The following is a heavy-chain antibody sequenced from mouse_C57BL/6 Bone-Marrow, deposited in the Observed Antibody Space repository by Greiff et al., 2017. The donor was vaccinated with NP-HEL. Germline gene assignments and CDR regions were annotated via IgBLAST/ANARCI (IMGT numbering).Heavy chain of an antibody. CDR2: ISSGSSTI. CDR1: GFTFSDYG. J-gene: IGHJ3*01. V-gene: IGHV5-17*01. Sequence: EVQLQQSGGGLVKPGGSLKLSCAASGFTFSDYGMHWVRQAPEKGLEWVAYISSGSSTIYYADTVKGRFTISRDNAKNTLFLQMTSLRSEDTAMYYCAYGYDGFAFWGQGTLVTVSA. D-gene: IGHD2-2*01. CDR3: AYGYDGFAF.